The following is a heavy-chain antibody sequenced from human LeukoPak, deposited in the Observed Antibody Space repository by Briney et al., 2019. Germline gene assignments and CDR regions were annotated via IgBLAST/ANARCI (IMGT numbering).Heavy chain of an antibody. CDR1: GFIFNNYW. J-gene: IGHJ6*02. V-gene: IGHV3-7*01. D-gene: IGHD4-17*01. Sequence: GGSLRLSCDASGFIFNNYWISWVRQAPGEGLEWVANIKQDGSEKYYVDSVKGRFTISRDNAKNSLYLQMNSLRAEDTAVYYCARRLWTTVTTESDAQYYYGMDVWGQGTTVTVSS. CDR2: IKQDGSEK. CDR3: ARRLWTTVTTESDAQYYYGMDV.